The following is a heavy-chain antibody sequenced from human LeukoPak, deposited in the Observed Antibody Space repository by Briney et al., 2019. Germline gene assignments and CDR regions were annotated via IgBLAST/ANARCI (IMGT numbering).Heavy chain of an antibody. CDR2: INSDGSEG. CDR3: ARDLLTFWSGYYTSSGMDV. Sequence: GGSLRPSCAVSGFTFSGFWMSWSRQAPGKGLEWVASINSDGSEGYYADVVKGRFTISRDNAKNALYLQMNGLRAEDTAVYYCARDLLTFWSGYYTSSGMDVWGQGTTVTVSS. V-gene: IGHV3-7*01. CDR1: GFTFSGFW. J-gene: IGHJ6*02. D-gene: IGHD3-3*01.